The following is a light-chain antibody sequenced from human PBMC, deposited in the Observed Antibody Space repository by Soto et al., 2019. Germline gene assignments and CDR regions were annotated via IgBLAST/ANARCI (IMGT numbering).Light chain of an antibody. J-gene: IGKJ1*01. V-gene: IGKV3-20*01. CDR2: GAS. Sequence: ETVLTQSPGTLSLSPGERATLSCRASQSITSTYLTWYQQKPGQAPRLLIYGASSRATGIPDRFSGSGSGTDFTLTINRLEPEDFAVYYCQHYGSSRWTFGQGTKVEVK. CDR3: QHYGSSRWT. CDR1: QSITSTY.